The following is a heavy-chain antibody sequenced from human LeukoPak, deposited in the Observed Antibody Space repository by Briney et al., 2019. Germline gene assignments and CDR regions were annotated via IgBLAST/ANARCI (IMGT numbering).Heavy chain of an antibody. V-gene: IGHV3-48*04. D-gene: IGHD6-13*01. J-gene: IGHJ4*02. CDR2: ISSSSSTI. Sequence: GGSLRLSCAASGFTFSSYSMNWVRQAPGKGLEWVSYISSSSSTIYYADSVKGRFTISRDNAKNSLYLQMNSLRAEDTAVYYCARVFLIVAAGTVDYWGQGTLVTVSS. CDR1: GFTFSSYS. CDR3: ARVFLIVAAGTVDY.